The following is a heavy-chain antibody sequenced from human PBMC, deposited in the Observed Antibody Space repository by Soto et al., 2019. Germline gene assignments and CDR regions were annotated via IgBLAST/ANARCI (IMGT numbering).Heavy chain of an antibody. CDR1: GLTFNNAW. CDR2: IRSKSDGGTT. J-gene: IGHJ4*02. V-gene: IGHV3-15*01. D-gene: IGHD1-26*01. CDR3: TKYSGAAFEY. Sequence: RLSCVASGLTFNNAWMNWVRQAPGKGLEWVGRIRSKSDGGTTDYAAPVKGRFTISRDDSKNMVDLQMSSLKTEDTAIYYCTKYSGAAFEYWGQGALVTVSS.